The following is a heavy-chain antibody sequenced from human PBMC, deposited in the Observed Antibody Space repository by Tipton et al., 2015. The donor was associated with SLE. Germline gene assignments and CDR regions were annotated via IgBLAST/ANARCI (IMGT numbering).Heavy chain of an antibody. CDR2: IYSGGST. J-gene: IGHJ1*01. CDR3: ARDQDTYLAVAGPGYFQH. CDR1: GFTVSSNY. V-gene: IGHV3-53*05. Sequence: SLRLSCAASGFTVSSNYMSWVRQAPGKGLEWVSVIYSGGSTYYADSVKGRLTISRDNSKSTLYLQMNSLRAEDTAVYYCARDQDTYLAVAGPGYFQHWGHGTLVTFSS. D-gene: IGHD6-19*01.